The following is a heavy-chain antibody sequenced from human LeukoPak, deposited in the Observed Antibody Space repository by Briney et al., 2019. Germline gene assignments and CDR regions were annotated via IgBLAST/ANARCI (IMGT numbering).Heavy chain of an antibody. CDR2: IKSKTDGGTT. CDR1: GFTFSNAW. Sequence: GGSLRLSCAVSGFTFSNAWMSWVRQAPGKGLEWVGRIKSKTDGGTTDNAAPVKGRFTISRDDSKNTLYLQMNSLKTEDTAVYYCTTDAPTHEDYYDSSGYYYESFDYWGQGTLVTVSS. V-gene: IGHV3-15*01. J-gene: IGHJ4*02. D-gene: IGHD3-22*01. CDR3: TTDAPTHEDYYDSSGYYYESFDY.